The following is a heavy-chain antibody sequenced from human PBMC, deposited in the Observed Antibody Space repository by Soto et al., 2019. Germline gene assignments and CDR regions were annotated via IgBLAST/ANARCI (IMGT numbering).Heavy chain of an antibody. CDR2: IIPIFGTA. V-gene: IGHV1-69*13. CDR3: ARAQSTMVRGPYHYVMDF. CDR1: GGTFSSYA. J-gene: IGHJ6*02. Sequence: ASVKVSCKASGGTFSSYAISWVRQAPGQGLEWMGGIIPIFGTANYAQKFQGRVTITADESTSTAYMELSSLRSEDTAVYYCARAQSTMVRGPYHYVMDFWGQGSTVTVSS. D-gene: IGHD3-10*01.